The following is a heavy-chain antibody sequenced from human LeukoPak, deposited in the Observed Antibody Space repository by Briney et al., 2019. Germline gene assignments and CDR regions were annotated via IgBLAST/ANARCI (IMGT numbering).Heavy chain of an antibody. Sequence: ASVKVSCKASGYTFTSYAMNWVRQAPGQGREWMGWINTNTGNPTYAQCFTGRFVFSLDTSVSTAYLQISSLKAEDTAVYYCAGIGKQQLGYYYYSMDVWGKGTTVTVSS. J-gene: IGHJ6*03. V-gene: IGHV7-4-1*02. D-gene: IGHD6-13*01. CDR1: GYTFTSYA. CDR3: AGIGKQQLGYYYYSMDV. CDR2: INTNTGNP.